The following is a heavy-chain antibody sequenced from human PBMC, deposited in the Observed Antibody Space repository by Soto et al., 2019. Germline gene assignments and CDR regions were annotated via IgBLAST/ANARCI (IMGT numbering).Heavy chain of an antibody. D-gene: IGHD3-10*01. V-gene: IGHV1-24*01. Sequence: QVPLVQSGAEVKKPGASVKVSCKVSGYTLTELSMHWVRQAPGKGLEWMGGFDPEDGETIYAQKFQGRVTMTEDTSTDTAYMELSSLRSEDTAVYYCATSSPVRITMVRGMGYWGQGTLVTVSS. CDR3: ATSSPVRITMVRGMGY. CDR2: FDPEDGET. CDR1: GYTLTELS. J-gene: IGHJ4*02.